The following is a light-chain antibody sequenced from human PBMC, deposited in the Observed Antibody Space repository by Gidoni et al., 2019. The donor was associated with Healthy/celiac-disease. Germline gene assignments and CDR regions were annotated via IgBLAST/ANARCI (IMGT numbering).Light chain of an antibody. CDR3: MQALQTRTWT. CDR2: LGS. V-gene: IGKV2-28*01. CDR1: QSLLHSNGYNY. J-gene: IGKJ1*01. Sequence: DSVMTQSPLSLHVTPGEPASISCRSSQSLLHSNGYNYVDWYLQKPWQSPQLLIYLGSNRASGVPARFSGSGSGTDFTLKISRVEAEDVGVYYCMQALQTRTWTFXHXTKVEIK.